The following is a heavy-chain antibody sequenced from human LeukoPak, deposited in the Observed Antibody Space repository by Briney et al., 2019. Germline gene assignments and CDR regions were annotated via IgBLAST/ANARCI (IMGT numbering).Heavy chain of an antibody. Sequence: SETLSLTCAVYGGSFSGYYWSWIRQPPGKGLEWIGEIDHSGSTNYNPSLKSRVTISVDTSKNQFSLKLSSVTAADTAVYYCARGYVNYVFGVSYFDYWGQGTLVTVSS. CDR2: IDHSGST. J-gene: IGHJ4*02. D-gene: IGHD3-3*01. CDR3: ARGYVNYVFGVSYFDY. CDR1: GGSFSGYY. V-gene: IGHV4-34*01.